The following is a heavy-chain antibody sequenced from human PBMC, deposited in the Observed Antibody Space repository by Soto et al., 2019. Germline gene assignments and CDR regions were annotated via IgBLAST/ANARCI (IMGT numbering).Heavy chain of an antibody. D-gene: IGHD3-22*01. CDR2: IKSKTDGGTT. J-gene: IGHJ6*02. CDR3: TTGSDSSGYYYYYGMDV. V-gene: IGHV3-15*01. CDR1: GFTFSNAW. Sequence: GGSLRLSCAASGFTFSNAWMSWVRQAPGKGLEWVGHIKSKTDGGTTDYAAPVKGRFTISRDDSKNTLYLQMNSLKTEDPAVYYCTTGSDSSGYYYYYGMDVWGQGTTVTVSS.